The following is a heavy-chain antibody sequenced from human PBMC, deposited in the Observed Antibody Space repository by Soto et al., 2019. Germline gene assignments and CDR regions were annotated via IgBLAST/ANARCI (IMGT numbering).Heavy chain of an antibody. V-gene: IGHV4-61*01. Sequence: PSETLSLTCTVSGGSVSSGSYYWSWIRQPPGKGLEWIGYIYYSGSTNYNPSLKSRVTISVDTSKNQFSLKLGSVTAADTAVYYCARDLGSGWYEFDYWGQGTLVTVSS. J-gene: IGHJ4*02. CDR3: ARDLGSGWYEFDY. CDR1: GGSVSSGSYY. D-gene: IGHD6-19*01. CDR2: IYYSGST.